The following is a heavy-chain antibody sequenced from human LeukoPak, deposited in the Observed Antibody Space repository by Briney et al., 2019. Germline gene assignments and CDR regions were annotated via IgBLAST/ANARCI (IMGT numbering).Heavy chain of an antibody. CDR1: GGSISSSSYY. V-gene: IGHV4-39*07. CDR3: ARSRYYYDSSGYPHVGNFDY. CDR2: IYYSGST. D-gene: IGHD3-22*01. Sequence: PSETLSLTCTVSGGSISSSSYYWGWIRQPPGKGLEWIGSIYYSGSTYYNPSLKSRVTISVDTSKNQFSLKLSSVTAADTAVYYCARSRYYYDSSGYPHVGNFDYWGQGTLVTVSS. J-gene: IGHJ4*02.